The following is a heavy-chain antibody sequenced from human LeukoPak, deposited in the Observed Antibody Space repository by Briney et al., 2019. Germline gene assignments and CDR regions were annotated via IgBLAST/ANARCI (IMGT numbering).Heavy chain of an antibody. D-gene: IGHD3-16*01. V-gene: IGHV3-30-3*01. J-gene: IGHJ6*02. CDR3: AGSGLGGGDYYYYGMDV. Sequence: GGSLRLSCAASGFTFSSYNMQWVRQAPGKGLEWVAVISYDGSNKYFADSVKGRFTISRDNSKNTLYLQMNSLRAEDTAVYYCAGSGLGGGDYYYYGMDVWGQGTTVTVSS. CDR1: GFTFSSYN. CDR2: ISYDGSNK.